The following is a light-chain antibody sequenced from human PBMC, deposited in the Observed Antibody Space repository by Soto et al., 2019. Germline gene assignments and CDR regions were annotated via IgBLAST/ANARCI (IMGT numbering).Light chain of an antibody. V-gene: IGKV3-11*01. CDR2: DAS. Sequence: EIVLTQSPATLSLSPGERATLSCRASQSVSSYLAWYQQKPGQAPRLLIYDASDRATGIPARFSGSGSGTDFTLTISSLEPEDFAIYYCQHRSNWRYTFGQGTKLGIK. J-gene: IGKJ2*01. CDR1: QSVSSY. CDR3: QHRSNWRYT.